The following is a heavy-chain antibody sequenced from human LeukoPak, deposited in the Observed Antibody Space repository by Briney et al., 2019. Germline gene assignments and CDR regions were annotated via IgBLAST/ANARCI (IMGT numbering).Heavy chain of an antibody. CDR2: ISSSSSYI. CDR3: ARSYSGSYSGGFDP. D-gene: IGHD1-26*01. V-gene: IGHV3-21*01. J-gene: IGHJ5*02. CDR1: GFTFSSYS. Sequence: GGSLRLSCAASGFTFSSYSMNWVRQAPGKGPEWVSSISSSSSYIYYADSVKGRFTISRDNAKNSLYLQMNSLRAEDTAVYYCARSYSGSYSGGFDPWGQGTLVTVSS.